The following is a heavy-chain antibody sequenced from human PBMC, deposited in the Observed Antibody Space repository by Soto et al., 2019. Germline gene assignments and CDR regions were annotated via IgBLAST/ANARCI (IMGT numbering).Heavy chain of an antibody. CDR3: AREVGYYSAARRNLYFDY. V-gene: IGHV4-34*01. CDR1: GGSFSGYY. D-gene: IGHD2-15*01. Sequence: SETLSLTCAVSGGSFSGYYWSWVRQTPGKGLEWIGDINHTGDTNCNPSLKSRVMISVDTAKTQFSLNVTSVTAADTAVYYCAREVGYYSAARRNLYFDYWGPGTLVTVSS. J-gene: IGHJ4*02. CDR2: INHTGDT.